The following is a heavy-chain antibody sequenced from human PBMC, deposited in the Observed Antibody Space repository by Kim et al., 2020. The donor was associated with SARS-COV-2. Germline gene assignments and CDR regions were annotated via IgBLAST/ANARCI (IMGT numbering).Heavy chain of an antibody. CDR2: ISSSSNTV. D-gene: IGHD3-10*01. Sequence: GGSLRLSCTVSGFNFNSYSINWVRQAPGKGLEWVSYISSSSNTVYYAGSVRGRFTISRDNAKNSLFLQMNSLRDEDTAVYYCARCPLSMTMVRGMITTTLFSYYNMDAWGQGTTVTVSS. CDR3: ARCPLSMTMVRGMITTTLFSYYNMDA. J-gene: IGHJ6*02. CDR1: GFNFNSYS. V-gene: IGHV3-48*02.